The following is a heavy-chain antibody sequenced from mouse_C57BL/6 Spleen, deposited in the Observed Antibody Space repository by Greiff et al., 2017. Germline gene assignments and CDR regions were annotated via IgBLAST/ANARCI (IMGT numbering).Heavy chain of an antibody. J-gene: IGHJ2*01. CDR3: ARWVPPMITNYFDY. D-gene: IGHD2-4*01. CDR1: GYAFSSSW. V-gene: IGHV1-82*01. Sequence: QVQLQQSGPELVKPGASVKISCKASGYAFSSSWMNWVKQRPGKGLEWIGRIYPGDGDTNYNGKFKGKATLTADKSSSTAYMQLSSLTSEDSAVYFCARWVPPMITNYFDYWGQGTTLTVSS. CDR2: IYPGDGDT.